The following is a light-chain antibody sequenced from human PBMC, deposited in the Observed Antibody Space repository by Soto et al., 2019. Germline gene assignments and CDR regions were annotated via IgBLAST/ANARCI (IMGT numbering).Light chain of an antibody. CDR2: DVS. V-gene: IGLV2-14*03. CDR1: SSDVGAYNS. J-gene: IGLJ1*01. Sequence: QSARTQPASVSGSPGQSIAISCTGTSSDVGAYNSVSWYQQHPGRAPKLMIHDVSNRPSGVSNRFSGSKSGNTASLTISGLQAEDEADYYCSSYTSSSTYVFGTGTKVTVL. CDR3: SSYTSSSTYV.